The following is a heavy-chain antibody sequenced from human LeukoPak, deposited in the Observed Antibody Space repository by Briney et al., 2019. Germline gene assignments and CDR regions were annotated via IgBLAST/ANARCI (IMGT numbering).Heavy chain of an antibody. CDR3: ARGLIIYGDYLDAFDI. CDR2: IYYSGST. J-gene: IGHJ3*02. D-gene: IGHD4-17*01. Sequence: SETLSLTCTVSGGSISNYYWSWIRQPPGKGLEWIGYIYYSGSTNYNPSLKSRVTMSVDTSKNQFSLKLSSVTAADTAVYYCARGLIIYGDYLDAFDIWGQGTMVTVSS. V-gene: IGHV4-59*12. CDR1: GGSISNYY.